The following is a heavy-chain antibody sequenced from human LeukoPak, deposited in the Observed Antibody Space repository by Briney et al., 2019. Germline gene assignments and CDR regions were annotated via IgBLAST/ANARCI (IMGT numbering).Heavy chain of an antibody. CDR3: ARVRIGYYGSGSYYEPYCNDY. V-gene: IGHV1-69*04. J-gene: IGHJ4*02. Sequence: SVKVSCKASGGTFSSYAISWVRQAPGQGLEWMGRIIPILGIANYAQKFQGRVTITADKSTSTAYMELSSLRSEDTAVYYCARVRIGYYGSGSYYEPYCNDYWGQGTLVTVSS. D-gene: IGHD3-10*01. CDR2: IIPILGIA. CDR1: GGTFSSYA.